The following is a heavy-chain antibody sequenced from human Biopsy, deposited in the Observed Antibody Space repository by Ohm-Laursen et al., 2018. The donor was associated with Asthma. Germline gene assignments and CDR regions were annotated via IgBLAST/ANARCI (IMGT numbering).Heavy chain of an antibody. Sequence: SLRLSCSASGFTMGINGINWVRQAPGKGLEWMAFLSFDGRSTYYADFLKGRLSITRDNSRKTLFLHINSLSAEDTAVYYCAKGGATRRTAAAFDIWGQGTMVTVSS. J-gene: IGHJ3*02. CDR1: GFTMGING. CDR2: LSFDGRST. CDR3: AKGGATRRTAAAFDI. V-gene: IGHV3-30*18. D-gene: IGHD2-2*01.